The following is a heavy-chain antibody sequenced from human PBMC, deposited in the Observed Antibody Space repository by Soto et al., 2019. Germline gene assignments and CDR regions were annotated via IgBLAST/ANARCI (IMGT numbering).Heavy chain of an antibody. V-gene: IGHV1-18*01. CDR2: ISAYNGNT. CDR3: ARDPGTVLLWFGELFFDY. D-gene: IGHD3-10*01. J-gene: IGHJ4*02. Sequence: QVQLVQSGAEVKKPGASVKVSCRAPGYTFSSYVITWVRKAPGQGLEGMGWISAYNGNTNYAQKPQGRVTMTTDTSTSTAYMELRSLRSDDTAVDYCARDPGTVLLWFGELFFDYWGQGTLVTVSS. CDR1: GYTFSSYV.